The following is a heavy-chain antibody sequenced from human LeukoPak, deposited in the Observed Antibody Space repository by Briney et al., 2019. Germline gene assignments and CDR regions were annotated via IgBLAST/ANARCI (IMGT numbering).Heavy chain of an antibody. J-gene: IGHJ4*02. D-gene: IGHD6-13*01. Sequence: SQTLSLTCTVSGGSISSGGYYWSWIRQHPGKGLEWVGYIYYSGSTYYNPSLKSRVTISVDTSKNQFSLRLSSVTAADTAVYYCARAGVGSSWAIDYWGQGTLVTVSS. CDR3: ARAGVGSSWAIDY. CDR1: GGSISSGGYY. CDR2: IYYSGST. V-gene: IGHV4-31*03.